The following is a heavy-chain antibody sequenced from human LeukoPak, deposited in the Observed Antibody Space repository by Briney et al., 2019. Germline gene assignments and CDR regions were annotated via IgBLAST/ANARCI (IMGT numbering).Heavy chain of an antibody. D-gene: IGHD2/OR15-2a*01. CDR2: ISYDATNK. CDR1: GFTFSSSD. CDR3: AKASSNYFYYFEY. J-gene: IGHJ4*02. Sequence: GGSLRLSCAASGFTFSSSDMHWVRQAPGKGLVWVAVISYDATNKYYADSVKGRFTLSRDNSKNTLYLQTNTLRDEDTAVYYCAKASSNYFYYFEYWGQGTLVTVSS. V-gene: IGHV3-30*18.